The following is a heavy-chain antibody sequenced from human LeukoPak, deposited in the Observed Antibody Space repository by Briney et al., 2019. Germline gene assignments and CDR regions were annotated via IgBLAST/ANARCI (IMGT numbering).Heavy chain of an antibody. V-gene: IGHV3-53*01. CDR2: IYSGGST. CDR3: ARVVDHDYGDYYLDY. J-gene: IGHJ4*02. Sequence: PGGSLRLSCAASGFIFSTYWMSWVRQAPGKGLECISVIYSGGSTDYADSVKGRLTISRDNSKNTLYLQMNSLRAEDTAVYYCARVVDHDYGDYYLDYWGQGTLVTVSS. CDR1: GFIFSTYW. D-gene: IGHD4-17*01.